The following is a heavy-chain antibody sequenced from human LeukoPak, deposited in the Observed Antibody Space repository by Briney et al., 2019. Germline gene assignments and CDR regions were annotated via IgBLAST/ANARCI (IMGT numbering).Heavy chain of an antibody. J-gene: IGHJ4*02. Sequence: PGGSLRLSCAASGFTFSSYSMNWVRQAPGKGLEWVSYISSSSSTIYYADSVKGRFTISRDNAKNSLYLQMNSLRAEDTAVYYCVMSQYSSDYYFDYWGQGTLVTVSS. CDR1: GFTFSSYS. CDR3: VMSQYSSDYYFDY. D-gene: IGHD6-25*01. CDR2: ISSSSSTI. V-gene: IGHV3-48*01.